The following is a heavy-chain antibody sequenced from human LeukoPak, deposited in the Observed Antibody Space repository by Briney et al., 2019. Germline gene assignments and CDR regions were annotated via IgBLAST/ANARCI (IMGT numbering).Heavy chain of an antibody. D-gene: IGHD5-18*01. CDR2: IYYSGST. J-gene: IGHJ4*02. Sequence: PSETLSLTCAVYGGSFSGYYWNWIRQPPGKGLEWIGYIYYSGSTNYNPSLTSRVTILVDTAKNQFSLKLSSVTAADTAVYYCARSGYSYGDFDYWGQGTLVTVSS. CDR3: ARSGYSYGDFDY. V-gene: IGHV4-59*01. CDR1: GGSFSGYY.